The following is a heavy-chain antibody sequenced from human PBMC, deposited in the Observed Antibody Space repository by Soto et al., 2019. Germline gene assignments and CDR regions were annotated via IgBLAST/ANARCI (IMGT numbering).Heavy chain of an antibody. CDR1: RVSLYIYV. D-gene: IGHD6-19*01. CDR2: ITNTGRNT. J-gene: IGHJ4*02. V-gene: IGHV3-23*05. CDR3: ARRVEYSSTTHYFDS. Sequence: LASAACRVSLYIYVMAVARQKKGKGLGWVSAITNTGRNTYYADSVKGRFTILRDNSRNTLYLQMDSLRGEDTAVYYCARRVEYSSTTHYFDSWGLGTLVTVYS.